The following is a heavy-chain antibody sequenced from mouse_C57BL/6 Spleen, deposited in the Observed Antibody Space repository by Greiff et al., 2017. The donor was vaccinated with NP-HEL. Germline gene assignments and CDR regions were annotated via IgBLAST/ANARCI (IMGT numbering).Heavy chain of an antibody. CDR2: IDPNSGVT. CDR1: GYTFTSYW. D-gene: IGHD2-3*01. V-gene: IGHV1-72*01. Sequence: QVQLQQPGAELVKPGASVKLSCKASGYTFTSYWMHWVKQRPGRGLEWIGGIDPNSGVTKYNEKFKTKATLTVDKPSSTAYMQLSSLTSEDSAVYYCARGGSYDGYSLVYWGQGTLVTVSA. J-gene: IGHJ3*01. CDR3: ARGGSYDGYSLVY.